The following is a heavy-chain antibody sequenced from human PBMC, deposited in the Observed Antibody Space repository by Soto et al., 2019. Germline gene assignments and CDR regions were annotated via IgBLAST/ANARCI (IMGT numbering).Heavy chain of an antibody. Sequence: PGGSLRLSCAASGFSFSSYWMHWVRHAPGKGLVWVPRINSDGSSTTYADSVKGRFTISRDNAKNTLYLQMNSLTPEDTAVYYCAKGVPAATRYFQHWGQGTLVTVSS. CDR2: INSDGSST. D-gene: IGHD2-2*01. CDR3: AKGVPAATRYFQH. CDR1: GFSFSSYW. V-gene: IGHV3-74*01. J-gene: IGHJ1*01.